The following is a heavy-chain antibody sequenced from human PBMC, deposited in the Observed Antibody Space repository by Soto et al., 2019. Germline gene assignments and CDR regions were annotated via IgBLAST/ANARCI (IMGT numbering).Heavy chain of an antibody. D-gene: IGHD3-22*01. CDR3: ARDTSDYYDIKAFDI. J-gene: IGHJ3*02. CDR2: ISYDGSNK. V-gene: IGHV3-30-3*01. Sequence: QVQLVESGGGVVQPGRSLRLSCAASGFTFSSYAMHWVRQAPGKGLEWVAVISYDGSNKYYADSVKGRFTISRDNSKNTLYLQMNSLRAEDTAVYYCARDTSDYYDIKAFDIWGQGTMVTVSS. CDR1: GFTFSSYA.